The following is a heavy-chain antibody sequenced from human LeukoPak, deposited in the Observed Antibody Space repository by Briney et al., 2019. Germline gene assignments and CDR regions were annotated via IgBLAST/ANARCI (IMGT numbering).Heavy chain of an antibody. CDR3: ARGTDYYDSSELTY. V-gene: IGHV1-2*02. D-gene: IGHD3-22*01. CDR1: GYTFTGYY. Sequence: ASVKVSCKASGYTFTGYYMHWVRQAPGQGLEWMGWINPNSGGTNYAQKFQGRVTMTRDTSISTAYMELSRLRSDDTAAYYCARGTDYYDSSELTYWGQGTLVTVSS. J-gene: IGHJ4*02. CDR2: INPNSGGT.